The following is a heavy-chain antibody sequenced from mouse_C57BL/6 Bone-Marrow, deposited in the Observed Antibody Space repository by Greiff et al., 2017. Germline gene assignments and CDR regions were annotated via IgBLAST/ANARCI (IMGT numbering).Heavy chain of an antibody. Sequence: EVQGVESGGGLVKPGGSLKLSCAASGFTFSDYGMHWVRQAPEKGLEWVAYISSGSSTIYYADTVKGRFTISRANAKNTLFLQMTRLRSEDTAMYYCASPSLLTSYWYFDVWGTGTTVTVSS. D-gene: IGHD1-2*01. CDR3: ASPSLLTSYWYFDV. V-gene: IGHV5-17*01. J-gene: IGHJ1*03. CDR1: GFTFSDYG. CDR2: ISSGSSTI.